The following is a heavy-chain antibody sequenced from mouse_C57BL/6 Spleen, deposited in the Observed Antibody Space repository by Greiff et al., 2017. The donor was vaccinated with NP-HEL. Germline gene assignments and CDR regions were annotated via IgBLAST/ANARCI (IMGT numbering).Heavy chain of an antibody. CDR2: INYDGSST. J-gene: IGHJ1*03. CDR1: GFTFSDYY. D-gene: IGHD2-3*01. Sequence: EVMLVESEGGLVQPGSSMKLSCTASGFTFSDYYMAWVRQVPEKGLEWVANINYDGSSTYYLDSLKSRFIISRDNAKNILYLQMSSLKSEDTATYYCARERLYYWYFDVWGTGTTVTVSS. V-gene: IGHV5-16*01. CDR3: ARERLYYWYFDV.